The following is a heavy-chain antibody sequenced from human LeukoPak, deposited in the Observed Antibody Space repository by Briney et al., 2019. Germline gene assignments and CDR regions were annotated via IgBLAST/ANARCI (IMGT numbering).Heavy chain of an antibody. J-gene: IGHJ5*02. CDR3: ARGRDPRHYDFWSGYYVGFDP. Sequence: ASVKVSCKASGYTFTSYSISWVRQAPGQGLEWMGWISAYNGNTNYAQKLQGRVTMTTDTSTSTAYMELRSLRSDDTAVYYCARGRDPRHYDFWSGYYVGFDPWGQGTLVTVSS. V-gene: IGHV1-18*01. D-gene: IGHD3-3*01. CDR1: GYTFTSYS. CDR2: ISAYNGNT.